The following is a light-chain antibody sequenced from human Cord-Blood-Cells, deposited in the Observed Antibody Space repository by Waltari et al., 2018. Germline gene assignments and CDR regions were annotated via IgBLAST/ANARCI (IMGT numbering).Light chain of an antibody. Sequence: DIVLTQSPGTLSLSPGERATLSCRASQSVSSSYLAWYQQKPGQAPRLLIYGASSRATGIPDRFSGSGSGTDFTLTISRLEPEDFAVYYCQQYGSSPTFGQGPKVEIK. CDR3: QQYGSSPT. CDR1: QSVSSSY. CDR2: GAS. V-gene: IGKV3-20*01. J-gene: IGKJ1*01.